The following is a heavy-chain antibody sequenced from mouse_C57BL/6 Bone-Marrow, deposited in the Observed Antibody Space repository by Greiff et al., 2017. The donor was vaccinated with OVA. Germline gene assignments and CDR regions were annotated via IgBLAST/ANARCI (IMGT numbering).Heavy chain of an antibody. CDR3: ARFITTVWYFDV. CDR2: IYPGGGYT. CDR1: GYTFTNYW. J-gene: IGHJ1*03. D-gene: IGHD1-1*01. V-gene: IGHV1-63*01. Sequence: QVQLKQSGAELVRPGPSVKMSCKASGYTFTNYWIGWAKQRPGHGLEWIGDIYPGGGYTNYNEKFKGKATLTADKSSSTAYMQFSSLTSEDSAIYYCARFITTVWYFDVWGTGTTVTVSS.